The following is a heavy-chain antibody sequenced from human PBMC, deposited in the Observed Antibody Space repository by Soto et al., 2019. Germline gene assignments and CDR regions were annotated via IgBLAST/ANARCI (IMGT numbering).Heavy chain of an antibody. CDR1: GFTFSNYA. J-gene: IGHJ4*02. CDR2: MSNSGSRT. V-gene: IGHV3-23*01. CDR3: AKAYFDILTGYFGDY. Sequence: VQLLESGGGLVQPGGSLRLSCAASGFTFSNYAMSWVRQAPWKGLEWVSGMSNSGSRTYYADSVKGRFIISRDNSKNTLYLQMNSLRPEDTAVYYCAKAYFDILTGYFGDYWGQGTLVSVSS. D-gene: IGHD3-9*01.